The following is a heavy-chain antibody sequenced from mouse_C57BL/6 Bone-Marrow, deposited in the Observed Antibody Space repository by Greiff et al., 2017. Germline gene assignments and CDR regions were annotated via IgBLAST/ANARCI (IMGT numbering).Heavy chain of an antibody. CDR3: TRDEGNSGFYSYYFDY. Sequence: QVQLQQSGAELVRPGTSVKVSCKASGYTFTDYEMHWVKQTPVHGLEWIGAIDPETGGTAYNQKFKGKAILTADKSSSTAYMELRSLTSEDSAVYYCTRDEGNSGFYSYYFDYWGQGTTLTVSS. V-gene: IGHV1-15*01. J-gene: IGHJ2*01. D-gene: IGHD2-1*01. CDR1: GYTFTDYE. CDR2: IDPETGGT.